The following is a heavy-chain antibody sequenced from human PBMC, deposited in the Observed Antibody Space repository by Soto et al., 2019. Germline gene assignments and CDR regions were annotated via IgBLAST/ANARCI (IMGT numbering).Heavy chain of an antibody. Sequence: GASVKVSCKTSGYIFTDHLIHWVRQSPGQGLQWVGWVHPDSGGTNVAQAFQDRVTMTVDTSITTAYMDLARLRPDDTAIFYCARGAQGFFPVSGIYFYFDHWGQGTPVTVSS. CDR1: GYIFTDHL. V-gene: IGHV1-2*02. CDR3: ARGAQGFFPVSGIYFYFDH. D-gene: IGHD3-22*01. CDR2: VHPDSGGT. J-gene: IGHJ4*02.